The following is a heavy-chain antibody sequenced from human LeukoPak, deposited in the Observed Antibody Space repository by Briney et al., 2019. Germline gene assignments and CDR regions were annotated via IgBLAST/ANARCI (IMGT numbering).Heavy chain of an antibody. J-gene: IGHJ4*02. D-gene: IGHD5-18*01. CDR1: GFTFDDYA. V-gene: IGHV3-9*01. Sequence: GGSLRLSCAASGFTFDDYAMHWVRQAPGKGLEWVSGISWNSGSIGYADSVKGRFTISRDNAKNSLYLQMNSLRAEDTALYYCAKDRRGYSYVFDYWGQGTLDTVSS. CDR2: ISWNSGSI. CDR3: AKDRRGYSYVFDY.